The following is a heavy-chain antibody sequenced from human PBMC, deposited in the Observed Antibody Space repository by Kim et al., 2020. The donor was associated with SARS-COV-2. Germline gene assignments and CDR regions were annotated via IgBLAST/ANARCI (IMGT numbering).Heavy chain of an antibody. V-gene: IGHV3-23*01. D-gene: IGHD4-17*01. CDR1: GFTFSSYA. Sequence: GGSLRLSCAVSGFTFSSYAMSWVRQAPGKGLEWVAAIRDGGGGTYYADSVKGRFTISRDNSKNTLYLQMYSLRAEDTALYYCGIDLGVDYGDALGHWGQGTLVTVSS. CDR3: GIDLGVDYGDALGH. J-gene: IGHJ4*02. CDR2: IRDGGGGT.